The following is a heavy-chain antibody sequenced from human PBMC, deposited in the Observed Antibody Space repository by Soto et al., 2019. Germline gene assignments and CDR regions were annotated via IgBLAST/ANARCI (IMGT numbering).Heavy chain of an antibody. CDR3: ARDSIAAAGSYYYYYYGMDV. J-gene: IGHJ6*02. D-gene: IGHD6-13*01. CDR1: GFTFSSYA. Sequence: PGGSLRLSCAASGFTFSSYAMHWVRQAAGKGLEWVAVISYDGSNKYYADSVKGRFTISRDNSKNTLYLQMNSLRAEDTAVYYCARDSIAAAGSYYYYYYGMDVWGQGTTVTVSS. V-gene: IGHV3-30-3*01. CDR2: ISYDGSNK.